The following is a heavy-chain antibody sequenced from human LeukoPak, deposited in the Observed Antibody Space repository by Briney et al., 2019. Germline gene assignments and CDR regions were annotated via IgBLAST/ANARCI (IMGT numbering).Heavy chain of an antibody. D-gene: IGHD3-22*01. J-gene: IGHJ5*02. Sequence: GASVKVSCKASGYXFTGYLMHWVRQAPGQGLEWMGWISPNSGDTKYAQKFQGRVTMTRDTSISTAYMELSRLRSDDTAVYYCARSSRKYYYDSSTNWFDPWGQGTLVTVSS. CDR2: ISPNSGDT. CDR3: ARSSRKYYYDSSTNWFDP. V-gene: IGHV1-2*02. CDR1: GYXFTGYL.